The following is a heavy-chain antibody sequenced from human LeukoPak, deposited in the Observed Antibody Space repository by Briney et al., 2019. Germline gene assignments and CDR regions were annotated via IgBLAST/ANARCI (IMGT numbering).Heavy chain of an antibody. CDR1: GGSISSSSYY. Sequence: SETLSLTCTVSGGSISSSSYYWGWIRQPPGKGLEWIGYIYYSGSTNYNPSLKSRVTISVDTSKNQFSLKLSSVTAADTAVYYCARDQHHCSGGSCYSYYYYGMDVWGQGTTVTVSS. D-gene: IGHD2-15*01. CDR3: ARDQHHCSGGSCYSYYYYGMDV. CDR2: IYYSGST. V-gene: IGHV4-61*05. J-gene: IGHJ6*02.